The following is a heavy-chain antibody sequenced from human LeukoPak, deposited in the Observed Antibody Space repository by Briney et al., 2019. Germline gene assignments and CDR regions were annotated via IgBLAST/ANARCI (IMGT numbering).Heavy chain of an antibody. D-gene: IGHD1-26*01. CDR1: GYSITSDYF. Sequence: SETLSLTCGVSGYSITSDYFWGWIRQPPGKGLEYIGSISHSGSTFYNPSLKSRVTISVDTSKNHFSLSLSSVTASDTAVYYCAREREYYYIDVWGKGTTVSVSS. J-gene: IGHJ6*03. V-gene: IGHV4-38-2*02. CDR3: AREREYYYIDV. CDR2: ISHSGST.